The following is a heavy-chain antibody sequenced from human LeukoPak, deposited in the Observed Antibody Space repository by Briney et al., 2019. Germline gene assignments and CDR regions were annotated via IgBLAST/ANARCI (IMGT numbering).Heavy chain of an antibody. CDR2: INWSGYT. J-gene: IGHJ4*02. CDR1: GGSISTYY. D-gene: IGHD6-19*01. CDR3: AREYSSFEY. Sequence: SETLPLTCTVSGGSISTYYWSWIRQPPGKGLEWVGYINWSGYTDYNPSLKSRVTISVDTSKNHFSLKLRSVTAADTAVYYCAREYSSFEYWGQGILVTVSS. V-gene: IGHV4-59*01.